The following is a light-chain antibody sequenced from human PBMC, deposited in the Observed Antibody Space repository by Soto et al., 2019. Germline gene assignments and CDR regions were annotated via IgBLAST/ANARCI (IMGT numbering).Light chain of an antibody. Sequence: QAVVTQEPSLTVSPGGTVTLSCGSSTGTVTSGHYPYWFQQKPGQAPRTLIYDTSNKHSWTPARFSGSLLGGKAALTLSGAQPEDEADYYCFLTYSGARVFGGGTKLTVL. CDR1: TGTVTSGHY. CDR3: FLTYSGARV. V-gene: IGLV7-46*01. CDR2: DTS. J-gene: IGLJ2*01.